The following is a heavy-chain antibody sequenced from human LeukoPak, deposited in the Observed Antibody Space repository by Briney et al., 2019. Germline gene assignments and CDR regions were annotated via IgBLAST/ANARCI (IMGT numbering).Heavy chain of an antibody. CDR1: GFTFSSYA. Sequence: SGRSLRLSCAASGFTFSSYAMHWVRQAPGKGLEYVSAISSYGDSTYYADSVKGRFTISRDNSKKTLYLEMGSLRAEDMAVYYCARGNRGNYYYGMDVWGQGTTVTVSS. V-gene: IGHV3-64*02. J-gene: IGHJ6*02. CDR3: ARGNRGNYYYGMDV. CDR2: ISSYGDST.